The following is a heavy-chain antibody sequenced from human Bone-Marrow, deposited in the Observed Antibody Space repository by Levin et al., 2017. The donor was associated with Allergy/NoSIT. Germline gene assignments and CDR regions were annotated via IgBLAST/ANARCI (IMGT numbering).Heavy chain of an antibody. D-gene: IGHD3-10*01. J-gene: IGHJ4*02. V-gene: IGHV3-30*18. CDR3: VKDGSGGWVPFYLDH. CDR2: ISYEGSHK. CDR1: GFDFDRYG. Sequence: LSGGSLRLSCEVSGFDFDRYGMHWVRQAPGKGLEWVAVISYEGSHKDYADSVKGRFTISRDNSKNTVDLQMNSLRSEDTALYFCVKDGSGGWVPFYLDHWGQGARVTVSP.